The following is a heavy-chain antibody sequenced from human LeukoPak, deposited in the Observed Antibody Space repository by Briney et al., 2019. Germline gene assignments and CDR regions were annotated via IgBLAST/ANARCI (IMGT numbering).Heavy chain of an antibody. CDR3: TRLGITFGVRDY. J-gene: IGHJ4*02. Sequence: GGSLRLSCAASGFTFSGSAMHWVRQASGKGLEWVGRIRSKANSYATAYAASVKGRFTISRDDSKNTAYLQMNSLKTEDTAVYYCTRLGITFGVRDYWGQGTLVTVSS. CDR1: GFTFSGSA. V-gene: IGHV3-73*01. D-gene: IGHD3-16*01. CDR2: IRSKANSYAT.